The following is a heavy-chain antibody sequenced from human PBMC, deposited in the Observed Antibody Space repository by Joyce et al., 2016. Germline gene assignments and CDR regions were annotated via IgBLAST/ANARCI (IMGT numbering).Heavy chain of an antibody. D-gene: IGHD3-10*01. J-gene: IGHJ6*02. CDR1: GFPFSSYW. V-gene: IGHV3-7*01. CDR2: IKQDGSIT. CDR3: VRGMDV. Sequence: EVQLVESGGGLVQPGGSLRLSCVASGFPFSSYWMTWVRQAPGKGLDWVANIKQDGSITNYVASEKGRFTISRDNAKNSVYLQMRGLRAEDTAVYYCVRGMDVWGQGTTVIVSS.